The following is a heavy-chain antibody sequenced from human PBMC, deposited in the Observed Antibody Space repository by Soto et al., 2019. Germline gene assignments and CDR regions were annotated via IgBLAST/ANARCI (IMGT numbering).Heavy chain of an antibody. CDR3: ARRTNGYFGY. V-gene: IGHV3-23*05. CDR2: ILSNVKT. Sequence: EVQLLESGGGLAQPGESLTLSCAASGFTFSDYTMSWVRQAPGQVLECISVILSNVKTFYADSVRGRFTISRDNSKNTLYLEMNSLRPEDTAVYYCARRTNGYFGYWGQGALVTVSS. CDR1: GFTFSDYT. J-gene: IGHJ4*02. D-gene: IGHD2-8*01.